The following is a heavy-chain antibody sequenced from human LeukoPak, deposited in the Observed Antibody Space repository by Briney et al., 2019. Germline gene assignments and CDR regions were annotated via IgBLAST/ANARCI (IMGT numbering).Heavy chain of an antibody. CDR2: IYNGRNT. D-gene: IGHD6-19*01. CDR1: GASTSDKY. CDR3: AQTTGWPGFDF. Sequence: PSETLCLSCRASGASTSDKYWSWIRQSPGRRLEWIGHIYNGRNTKYNPSSTSRVTISVDTSKNQFSLSLTSVTAADTAMYYCAQTTGWPGFDFWGPGALVTVSS. J-gene: IGHJ4*02. V-gene: IGHV4-59*08.